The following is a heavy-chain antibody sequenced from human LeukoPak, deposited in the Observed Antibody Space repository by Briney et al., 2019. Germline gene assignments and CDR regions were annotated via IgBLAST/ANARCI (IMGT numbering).Heavy chain of an antibody. CDR3: ARGVIAVAGTGVYYYYYMDV. CDR2: INTNTGNP. V-gene: IGHV7-4-1*02. J-gene: IGHJ6*03. Sequence: ASVKVSCKASGYTFTGYYMHWVRQAPGQGLEWMGWINTNTGNPTYAQGFTGRFVFSLDTSVSTAYLQISSLKAEDTAVYYCARGVIAVAGTGVYYYYYMDVWGKGTTVTVSS. CDR1: GYTFTGYY. D-gene: IGHD6-19*01.